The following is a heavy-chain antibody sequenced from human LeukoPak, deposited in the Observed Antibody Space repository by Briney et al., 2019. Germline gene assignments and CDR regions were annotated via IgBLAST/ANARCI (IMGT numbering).Heavy chain of an antibody. Sequence: ASVKVSCKASGYIFTGYYMHWVRQAPGQGLEWMGWINANSGGTKYAQKFQGRVTMTRDTSISTAYMELSSLRSDDTAVYYCARGRLGTWFGELKAWGQGTMVTVSS. V-gene: IGHV1-2*02. J-gene: IGHJ5*02. CDR2: INANSGGT. CDR3: ARGRLGTWFGELKA. CDR1: GYIFTGYY. D-gene: IGHD3-10*01.